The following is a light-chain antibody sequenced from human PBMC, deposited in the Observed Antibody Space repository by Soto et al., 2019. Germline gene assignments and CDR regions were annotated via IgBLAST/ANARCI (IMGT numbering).Light chain of an antibody. CDR2: DVS. CDR1: SSDVGGYNY. CDR3: CSYAGSYNYV. Sequence: QSVLTRPRSVSGSPGQSVTISCTGTSSDVGGYNYVSWYQQHPGKAPKLMIYDVSKRPSGVPDRFSGSKSGNTASLTISGLQAEDEADYYCCSYAGSYNYVFGTGTKLTVL. V-gene: IGLV2-11*01. J-gene: IGLJ1*01.